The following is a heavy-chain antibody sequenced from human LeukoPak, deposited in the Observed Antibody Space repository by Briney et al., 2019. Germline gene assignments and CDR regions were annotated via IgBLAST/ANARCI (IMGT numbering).Heavy chain of an antibody. CDR1: GFIASVFD. V-gene: IGHV3-13*01. CDR2: IGTAGDT. J-gene: IGHJ3*02. D-gene: IGHD3-10*01. Sequence: GGSLRLSCAASGFIASVFDMHWVRQVPGKGLEWVSGIGTAGDTHYPDSVKGRFRISRDNAKNSFYLQMNSPRVGDTGVYYCARAGTWFSHAYDIWGQGTTVTVSS. CDR3: ARAGTWFSHAYDI.